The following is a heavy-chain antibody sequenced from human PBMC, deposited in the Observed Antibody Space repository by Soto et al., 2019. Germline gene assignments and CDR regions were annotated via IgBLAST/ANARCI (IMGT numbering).Heavy chain of an antibody. V-gene: IGHV1-8*01. Sequence: QVQLVQSGAEVKKPGASVKVSCKASGYTFTSYDINWVRQATGQGLEWMGWRNPNSGNTGYAQKFQGRVTMTRNTSISTAYMQPSSLSSADTAVYYCATEKTSYGMDVWGQGTTVTVSS. CDR2: RNPNSGNT. CDR3: ATEKTSYGMDV. J-gene: IGHJ6*02. CDR1: GYTFTSYD.